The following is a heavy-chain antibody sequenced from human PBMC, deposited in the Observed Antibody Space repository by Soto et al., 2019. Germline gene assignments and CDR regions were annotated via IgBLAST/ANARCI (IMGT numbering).Heavy chain of an antibody. CDR3: VQSRCGGDCLQSYSSHSYYGLDV. J-gene: IGHJ6*02. CDR1: GLSLSTTGVG. V-gene: IGHV2-5*02. D-gene: IGHD2-21*02. Sequence: QITLKESGPTLVKPTQTLTLTCTFSGLSLSTTGVGVGWIRQPPGKALEWLALIYWDDDKRYSPSLKSRLTITKDTSKNHVVLTMTNMDPVETATYYCVQSRCGGDCLQSYSSHSYYGLDVWGQGTTVTVSS. CDR2: IYWDDDK.